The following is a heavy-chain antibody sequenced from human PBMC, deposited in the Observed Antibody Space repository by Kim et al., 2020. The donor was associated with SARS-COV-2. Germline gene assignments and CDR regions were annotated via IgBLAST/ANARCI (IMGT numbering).Heavy chain of an antibody. V-gene: IGHV3-48*02. D-gene: IGHD3-22*01. CDR3: AGDIGGYYYS. Sequence: TLYNADSVKGRFTIPRDNAHNSLNLQMNSLKDEDTAVYYCAGDIGGYYYSWGQGTLVTVSS. J-gene: IGHJ4*02. CDR2: TL.